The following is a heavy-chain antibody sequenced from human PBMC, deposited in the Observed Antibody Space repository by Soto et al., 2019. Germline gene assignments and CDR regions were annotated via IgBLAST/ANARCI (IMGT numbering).Heavy chain of an antibody. V-gene: IGHV4-30-4*01. CDR2: IFYSGRA. D-gene: IGHD3-10*01. CDR1: GGSISSDRYY. Sequence: QVQLQESGPGLVKPSQTLSLTCIVSGGSISSDRYYWTWIRQPPGKGLEWIGYIFYSGRAYYNPSLESRVTISIDTSQNQFSLRLTSVTGADTAVYYCARTDYGPGSPINWGLGTRVTVSS. CDR3: ARTDYGPGSPIN. J-gene: IGHJ4*02.